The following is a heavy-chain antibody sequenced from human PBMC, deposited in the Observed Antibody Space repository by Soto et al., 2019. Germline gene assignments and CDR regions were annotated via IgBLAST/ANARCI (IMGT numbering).Heavy chain of an antibody. Sequence: SETLSLTCTVSGGSVSSGIYYWSWIRQPPGKGLKWIGYIYYSGSTNYNPSLKSRVTISVDTSKNQFSLKLSSVTAADTAVYYCARLTYYYDSSGYSDAFDIWGQGTMVTVSS. CDR2: IYYSGST. CDR1: GGSVSSGIYY. J-gene: IGHJ3*02. CDR3: ARLTYYYDSSGYSDAFDI. V-gene: IGHV4-61*01. D-gene: IGHD3-22*01.